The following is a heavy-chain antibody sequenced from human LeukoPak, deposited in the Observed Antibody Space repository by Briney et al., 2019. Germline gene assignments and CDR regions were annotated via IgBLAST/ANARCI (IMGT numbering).Heavy chain of an antibody. J-gene: IGHJ4*02. Sequence: GGSLRLSCAASGFTFSSYAMSWVRQAPGKGLEWVSTISGSASDTYYADSVKGRFTISRDNSKNTLYLQMNSLRAEDTALYYCATGGYCSDSSCSEEGLFDYWGQGTLVTVSS. CDR3: ATGGYCSDSSCSEEGLFDY. CDR2: ISGSASDT. V-gene: IGHV3-23*01. D-gene: IGHD2-15*01. CDR1: GFTFSSYA.